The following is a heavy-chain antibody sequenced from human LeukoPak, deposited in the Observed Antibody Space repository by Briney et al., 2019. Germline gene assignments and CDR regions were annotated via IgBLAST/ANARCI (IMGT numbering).Heavy chain of an antibody. CDR1: GFSFSTYS. CDR2: ISASGGDT. J-gene: IGHJ5*02. CDR3: AKDVRRCNGACT. V-gene: IGHV3-23*01. D-gene: IGHD2-8*01. Sequence: GGSLGLSCAASGFSFSTYSFSWVRQAPGKGLEWVSGISASGGDTFYADSVKGRFTISRGNSKNTLSLQMNSLRVEDTAIYYCAKDVRRCNGACTWGQGTLVTVSS.